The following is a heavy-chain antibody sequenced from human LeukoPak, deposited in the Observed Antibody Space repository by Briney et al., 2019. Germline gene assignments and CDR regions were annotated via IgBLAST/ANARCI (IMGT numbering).Heavy chain of an antibody. J-gene: IGHJ3*02. Sequence: LRLSCAVSGFTFSDYGMHWVRQAPGKGLEWIGYIYYSGSTNYNPSLKSRVTISVDTSKNQFSLKLSSVTAADTAVYYCAGRLSGPGSAFDIWGQGTMVTVSS. V-gene: IGHV4-59*01. CDR2: IYYSGST. D-gene: IGHD1-26*01. CDR1: GFTFSDYG. CDR3: AGRLSGPGSAFDI.